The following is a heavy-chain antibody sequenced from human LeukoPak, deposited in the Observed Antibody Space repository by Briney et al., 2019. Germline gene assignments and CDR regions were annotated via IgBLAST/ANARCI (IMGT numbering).Heavy chain of an antibody. CDR3: ARDLVRNSGAFDI. CDR2: IIPILGTA. CDR1: GGTFSSYG. Sequence: GASVKVSCKASGGTFSSYGISWVRQAPGQGLEWMGGIIPILGTANYAQKFQGRVTITADESTSTAYMELSSLRSEDTAVYYCARDLVRNSGAFDIWGQGTMVTVSS. D-gene: IGHD4-23*01. J-gene: IGHJ3*02. V-gene: IGHV1-69*13.